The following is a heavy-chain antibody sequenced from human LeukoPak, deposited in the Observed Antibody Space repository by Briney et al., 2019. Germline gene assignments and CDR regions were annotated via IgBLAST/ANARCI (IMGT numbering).Heavy chain of an antibody. Sequence: PSETLSLTCTVSGGSISSYYWSWIRQPPGKGLEWIGYIYYSGSTNYNPSLKSRVTISVDTSKNQFSLKLSSVTAADTAVYYCASLTLAAAGPRGLYGMDVWGQGTTVTVSS. J-gene: IGHJ6*02. D-gene: IGHD6-13*01. V-gene: IGHV4-59*01. CDR1: GGSISSYY. CDR2: IYYSGST. CDR3: ASLTLAAAGPRGLYGMDV.